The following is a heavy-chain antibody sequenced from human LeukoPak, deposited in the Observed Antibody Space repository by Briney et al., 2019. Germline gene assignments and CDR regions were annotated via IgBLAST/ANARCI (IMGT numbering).Heavy chain of an antibody. CDR3: AKDRQWLLAY. J-gene: IGHJ4*02. D-gene: IGHD6-19*01. Sequence: GGSLRLSCAASGFTFSSYAMHWVRQAPGKGLEWVAVISYDGSNKYYADSVKGRFTISRDNPKNTLYLQMNSLRAEDTAVYYCAKDRQWLLAYWGQGTLVTVSS. CDR2: ISYDGSNK. V-gene: IGHV3-30*04. CDR1: GFTFSSYA.